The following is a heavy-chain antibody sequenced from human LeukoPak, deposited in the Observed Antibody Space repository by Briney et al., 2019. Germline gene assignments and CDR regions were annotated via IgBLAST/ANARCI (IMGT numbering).Heavy chain of an antibody. CDR3: ARRPSPLDFWSGGDWFDP. CDR2: IYPGDSDT. J-gene: IGHJ5*02. V-gene: IGHV5-51*01. CDR1: GYSFTSYW. D-gene: IGHD3-3*01. Sequence: GESLKISCKGSGYSFTSYWIGWVRQVPGKGLEWMGIIYPGDSDTRYSPSFQGQVTISADKSISTAYLQWSSLKASDTAMYYCARRPSPLDFWSGGDWFDPWGQGTLVTVSS.